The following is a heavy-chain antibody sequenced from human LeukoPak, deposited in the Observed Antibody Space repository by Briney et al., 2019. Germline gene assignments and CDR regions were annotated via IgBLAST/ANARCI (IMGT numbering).Heavy chain of an antibody. CDR1: GFTFSNAW. J-gene: IGHJ6*02. D-gene: IGHD3-22*01. V-gene: IGHV3-15*01. Sequence: GGSLRLSCAASGFTFSNAWMSWVRQAPVKGLEWVGRIKSKTDGGTTDYAAPVKGRFTISRDDSKNTLYLQMNSLKTEDTAVYYCTTWDYYDSSGYGYYYYGMDVWGQGTTVTVSS. CDR3: TTWDYYDSSGYGYYYYGMDV. CDR2: IKSKTDGGTT.